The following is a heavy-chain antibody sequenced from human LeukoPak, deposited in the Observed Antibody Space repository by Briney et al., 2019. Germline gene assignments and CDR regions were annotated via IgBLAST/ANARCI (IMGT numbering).Heavy chain of an antibody. J-gene: IGHJ6*04. CDR1: GYTFTSYA. D-gene: IGHD2-2*01. Sequence: GASVEVSCKASGYTFTSYAMHWVRQAPGQRLEWMGWINAGNGNTKYSQKFQGRVTITRDTSASTAYMELSSLRSEDTAVYYCARAPYCSSTSCRIFGMDVWGKGTTVTVSS. CDR3: ARAPYCSSTSCRIFGMDV. CDR2: INAGNGNT. V-gene: IGHV1-3*01.